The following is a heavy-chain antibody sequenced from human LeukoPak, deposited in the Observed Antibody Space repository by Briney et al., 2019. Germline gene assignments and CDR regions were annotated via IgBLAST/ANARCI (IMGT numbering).Heavy chain of an antibody. Sequence: GGSLRLSCAASRFTFSSYAMSWVRQAPGKGLERVSAISGSGGSTYYADSVKGRFTISRDNSKNTLYLQMNSLRAEDTAVYYCAKDRGSRYNWNYGYMDVWAKGPRSPSP. CDR3: AKDRGSRYNWNYGYMDV. V-gene: IGHV3-23*01. J-gene: IGHJ6*03. D-gene: IGHD1-20*01. CDR2: ISGSGGST. CDR1: RFTFSSYA.